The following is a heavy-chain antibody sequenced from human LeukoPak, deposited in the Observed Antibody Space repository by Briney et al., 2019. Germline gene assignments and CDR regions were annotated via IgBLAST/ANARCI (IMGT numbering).Heavy chain of an antibody. Sequence: GGSLRLSCAASGFIVSSNYMSWVRQAPGKGMEWVSVFYSGGSTYYADSVTGRFTISRDHSKNTLYLQMTSLSAGDTAVYYCATCGGSSYGSGAFHIWGQGTMVTVSS. CDR1: GFIVSSNY. CDR3: ATCGGSSYGSGAFHI. V-gene: IGHV3-66*01. CDR2: FYSGGST. J-gene: IGHJ3*02. D-gene: IGHD2-15*01.